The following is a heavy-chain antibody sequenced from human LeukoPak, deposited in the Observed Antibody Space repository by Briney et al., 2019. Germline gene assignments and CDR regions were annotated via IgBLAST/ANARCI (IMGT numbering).Heavy chain of an antibody. D-gene: IGHD6-13*01. J-gene: IGHJ4*02. CDR2: IYYSGST. CDR3: ARSQRLIAAPFDY. V-gene: IGHV4-59*01. Sequence: SETLSLTCTVSGGSISSYYWSWIRQPPGKGLEWIGYIYYSGSTNYNPSLKSRVTISVDTSKNQFSLKLSSVTAADTAVYYCARSQRLIAAPFDYWGQGTLVTVSS. CDR1: GGSISSYY.